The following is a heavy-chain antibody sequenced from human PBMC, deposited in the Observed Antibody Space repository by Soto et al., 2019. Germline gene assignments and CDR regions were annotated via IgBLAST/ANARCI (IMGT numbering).Heavy chain of an antibody. J-gene: IGHJ6*02. CDR1: GGSISSGDYY. CDR3: AREFNVDIVDFRDYYGMDV. D-gene: IGHD5-12*01. CDR2: IYYSGST. V-gene: IGHV4-30-4*01. Sequence: SETLSLTCTVSGGSISSGDYYWSWIRQPPGKGLEWIGYIYYSGSTYYNPPLKSRVTISVDTSKNQFSLKLSSVTAADTAVYYCAREFNVDIVDFRDYYGMDVWGQGTTVTVSS.